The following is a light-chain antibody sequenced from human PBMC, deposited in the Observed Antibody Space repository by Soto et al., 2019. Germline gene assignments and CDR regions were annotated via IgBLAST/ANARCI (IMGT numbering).Light chain of an antibody. Sequence: EIVLTQSPATLSLSPGERATLSCRASQSVSSYLAWYQQKPGQAPRLLIYDASNRATGIPARFSGSGSGTEFTLLISSLEPEDFAVYYCQQRSNWPLTFGGGTKVEIK. V-gene: IGKV3-11*01. CDR1: QSVSSY. J-gene: IGKJ4*01. CDR3: QQRSNWPLT. CDR2: DAS.